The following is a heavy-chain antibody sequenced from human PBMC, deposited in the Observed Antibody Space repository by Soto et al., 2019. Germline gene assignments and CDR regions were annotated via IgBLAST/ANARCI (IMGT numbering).Heavy chain of an antibody. J-gene: IGHJ6*02. CDR2: ISGSGGST. CDR3: AKDAPSDPYYYYYYGMDV. V-gene: IGHV3-23*01. Sequence: GGSLRLSCAASGFTFSSYAMSWVRQAPGKGLEWVSAISGSGGSTYYADSVKGRFTISRDNSKNTLYLQMNSLRAEDTAVYYCAKDAPSDPYYYYYYGMDVWGQGTTVIVSS. CDR1: GFTFSSYA.